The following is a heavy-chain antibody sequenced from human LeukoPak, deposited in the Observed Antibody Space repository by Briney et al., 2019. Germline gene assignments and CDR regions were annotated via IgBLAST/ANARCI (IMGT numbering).Heavy chain of an antibody. CDR2: ISYDGSNK. CDR1: GFTFSSYA. V-gene: IGHV3-30*14. D-gene: IGHD3-10*01. CDR3: ARGGHYYGSGSHTMDV. Sequence: GGSLRLSCAASGFTFSSYAMHWVRQAPGKGLEWVAVISYDGSNKYYADSVKGRFTISRDIFQNVLYLQMNNLRPEDTAIYYCARGGHYYGSGSHTMDVWGQGTTVTVSS. J-gene: IGHJ6*02.